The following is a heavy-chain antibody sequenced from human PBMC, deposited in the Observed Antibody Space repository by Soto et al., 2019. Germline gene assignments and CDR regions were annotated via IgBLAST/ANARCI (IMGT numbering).Heavy chain of an antibody. V-gene: IGHV3-33*01. J-gene: IGHJ5*02. CDR2: IWYDGSNK. CDR3: ARDREVYSSSWNWFDP. CDR1: GFTFSSYG. Sequence: GGSLRLSCAASGFTFSSYGMHWVRQAPGKGLEWVAVIWYDGSNKYYADSVKGRFTISRDNSKNTLYLQMNSLRAEDTAVYYCARDREVYSSSWNWFDPWGQGTLVTVSS. D-gene: IGHD6-6*01.